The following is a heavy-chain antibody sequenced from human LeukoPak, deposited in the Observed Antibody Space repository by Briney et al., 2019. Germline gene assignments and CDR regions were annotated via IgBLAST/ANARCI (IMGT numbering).Heavy chain of an antibody. V-gene: IGHV3-21*04. D-gene: IGHD3-22*01. CDR1: GFTFSSYS. CDR3: AARRRRDYYDSSGYYPDY. Sequence: GGSLRLSCAASGFTFSSYSMNWVRQAPGKGLEWVSSISSSSSYIYYADSVKGRFTISRDNSKNTLYLQMNSLRAEDTAVYYCAARRRRDYYDSSGYYPDYWGQGTLVTVSS. J-gene: IGHJ4*02. CDR2: ISSSSSYI.